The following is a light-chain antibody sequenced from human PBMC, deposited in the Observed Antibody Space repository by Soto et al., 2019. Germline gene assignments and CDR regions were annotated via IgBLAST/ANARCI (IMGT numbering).Light chain of an antibody. V-gene: IGKV1-39*01. CDR1: QSISSY. Sequence: DLQKSQSPSSLYAYVGDRGTITCRASQSISSYLNWYQQKPGKAPKLLIYAASSLQSGVPSRFSGSGSGTDFTLTISSLQPEDFATYYCQQSYSTPQTFGQGTKVDIK. CDR3: QQSYSTPQT. J-gene: IGKJ1*01. CDR2: AAS.